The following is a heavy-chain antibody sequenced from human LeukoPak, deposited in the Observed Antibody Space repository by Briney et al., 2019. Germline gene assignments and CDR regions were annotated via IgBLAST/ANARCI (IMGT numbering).Heavy chain of an antibody. V-gene: IGHV4-34*01. D-gene: IGHD6-19*01. CDR3: ARAGGIYSSGWYPPRGYFDY. J-gene: IGHJ4*02. Sequence: SETLSLTCAVYGGSFSHYYWSWIRQPPGKGLEWIGEINHSGSTNYNPSLKSRVTISVDTSKNQFSLKLSSVTAADTAVYYCARAGGIYSSGWYPPRGYFDYWGQGTLVTVSS. CDR2: INHSGST. CDR1: GGSFSHYY.